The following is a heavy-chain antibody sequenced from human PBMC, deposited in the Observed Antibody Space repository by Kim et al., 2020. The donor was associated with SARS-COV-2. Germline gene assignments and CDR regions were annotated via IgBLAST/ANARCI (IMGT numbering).Heavy chain of an antibody. CDR1: GFTFSSYG. Sequence: GGSLRLSCAASGFTFSSYGMHWVRQAPGKGLEWVAVISYDGSNKYYADSVKGRFTISRDNSKNTLYLQMNSLRAEDTAVYYCAKDKVLRYFDWPYKREYYYYYGMDVWGQGTTVTVSS. CDR2: ISYDGSNK. CDR3: AKDKVLRYFDWPYKREYYYYYGMDV. V-gene: IGHV3-30*18. J-gene: IGHJ6*02. D-gene: IGHD3-9*01.